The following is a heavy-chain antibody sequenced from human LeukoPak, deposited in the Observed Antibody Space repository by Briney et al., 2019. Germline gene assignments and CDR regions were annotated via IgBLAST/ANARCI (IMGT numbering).Heavy chain of an antibody. CDR2: INAGNGNT. D-gene: IGHD4-17*01. J-gene: IGHJ4*02. CDR1: GYTFTSYA. Sequence: ASVKVSCKASGYTFTSYAMHWVRQAPGQRLEWRGWINAGNGNTKYSQKFQGRVTITRDTSASTAYMELTSLKSEDTAVYYCARDSLRYGDYDYWGQGTLVTVSS. CDR3: ARDSLRYGDYDY. V-gene: IGHV1-3*01.